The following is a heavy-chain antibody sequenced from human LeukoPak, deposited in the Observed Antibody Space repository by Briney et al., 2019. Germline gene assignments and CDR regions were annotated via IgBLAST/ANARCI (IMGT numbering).Heavy chain of an antibody. CDR1: GGSISSYY. J-gene: IGHJ5*02. V-gene: IGHV4-59*08. CDR2: IYYSGST. D-gene: IGHD3-9*01. CDR3: ARPHYDILTGYYTSNWFDP. Sequence: PSETLSLTCTVSGGSISSYYWSWIRQPPGKGLEWIGYIYYSGSTNYNPSLKSRVTISVDTSKNQFSLKLSSVTAADTAVYYCARPHYDILTGYYTSNWFDPWGQGTLVTVSS.